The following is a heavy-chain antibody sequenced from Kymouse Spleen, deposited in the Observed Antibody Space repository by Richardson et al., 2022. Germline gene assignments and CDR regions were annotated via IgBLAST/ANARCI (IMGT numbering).Heavy chain of an antibody. Sequence: QVQLVQSGAEVKKPGASVKVSCKASGYTFTSYGISWVRQAPGQGLEWMGWISAYNGNTNYAQKLQGRVTMTTDTSTSTAYMELRSLRSDDTAVYYCAREGYYYGSGSYYPYYYYYGMDVWGQGTTVTVSS. J-gene: IGHJ6*02. CDR2: ISAYNGNT. D-gene: IGHD3-10*01. V-gene: IGHV1-18*01. CDR3: AREGYYYGSGSYYPYYYYYGMDV. CDR1: GYTFTSYG.